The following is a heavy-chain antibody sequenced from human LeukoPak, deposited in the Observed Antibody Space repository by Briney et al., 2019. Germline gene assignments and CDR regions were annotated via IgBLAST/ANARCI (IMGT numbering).Heavy chain of an antibody. D-gene: IGHD4-23*01. CDR1: GFTFSNAW. Sequence: GGSLRLSSAASGFTFSNAWMSWVRQAPGKGLEWVGRIKSKTDGGTTDYAAPVKGRLTISRDDSKNTLYLQMNSLKTEDTAVYYCTTDLSTVVTGYYYYYMDVWGKGTTVTVSS. J-gene: IGHJ6*03. V-gene: IGHV3-15*01. CDR2: IKSKTDGGTT. CDR3: TTDLSTVVTGYYYYYMDV.